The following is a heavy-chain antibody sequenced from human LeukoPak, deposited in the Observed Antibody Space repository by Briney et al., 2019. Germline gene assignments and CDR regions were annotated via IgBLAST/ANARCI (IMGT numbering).Heavy chain of an antibody. CDR3: AKYSRPPSIDY. CDR1: GFTFSNYA. V-gene: IGHV3-23*01. CDR2: VTSDGTT. Sequence: GGSLRLSCAASGFTFSNYAITWARQAPGKGLEWVSAVTSDGTTYYADSVKGRFTISRDNSKNTLYLQMNSLRAEDTAVYYCAKYSRPPSIDYWGQGTLVTVSS. J-gene: IGHJ4*02. D-gene: IGHD6-13*01.